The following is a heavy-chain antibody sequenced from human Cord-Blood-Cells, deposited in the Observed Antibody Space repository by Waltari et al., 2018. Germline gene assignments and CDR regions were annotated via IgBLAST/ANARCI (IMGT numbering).Heavy chain of an antibody. CDR2: IKQDGSEK. Sequence: EVQLVESGGGLVQPGGSLRAACAAPGFTFSGSWMSWVRQAPGKGLEWVANIKQDGSEKYYVDSVKGRFTISRDNAKNSLYLQMNSLRAEDTAVYYCARAPRGYSYGIDYWGQGTLVTVSS. CDR1: GFTFSGSW. D-gene: IGHD5-18*01. J-gene: IGHJ4*02. CDR3: ARAPRGYSYGIDY. V-gene: IGHV3-7*01.